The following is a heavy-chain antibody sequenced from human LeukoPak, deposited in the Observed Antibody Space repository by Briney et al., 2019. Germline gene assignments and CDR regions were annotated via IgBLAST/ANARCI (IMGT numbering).Heavy chain of an antibody. CDR1: GYTSTSYA. CDR2: INAGNGNT. Sequence: ASVKVSCKASGYTSTSYAMHWVRQAPGQRLEWMGWINAGNGNTKYSQKFQGGVTITRDTSASTAYMELSSLRSEDTAVYYCARVAYSGYTHTTPPAFDYWGQGTLVTVSS. CDR3: ARVAYSGYTHTTPPAFDY. V-gene: IGHV1-3*01. J-gene: IGHJ4*02. D-gene: IGHD5-12*01.